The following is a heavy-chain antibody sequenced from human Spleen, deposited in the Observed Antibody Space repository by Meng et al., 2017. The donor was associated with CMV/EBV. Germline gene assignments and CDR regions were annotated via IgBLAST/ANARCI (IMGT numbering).Heavy chain of an antibody. CDR2: IYSGGSST. CDR1: GFTFSSYA. D-gene: IGHD2-8*01. Sequence: LSLTCAASGFTFSSYAMSWVRQAPGKGLEWVSVIYSGGSSTYYADSVKGRFTISRDNSKNTLYLQMNSLRAEDTAVYYCAKDYVMGGYYYGMDVWGQGTTVTV. J-gene: IGHJ6*02. V-gene: IGHV3-23*03. CDR3: AKDYVMGGYYYGMDV.